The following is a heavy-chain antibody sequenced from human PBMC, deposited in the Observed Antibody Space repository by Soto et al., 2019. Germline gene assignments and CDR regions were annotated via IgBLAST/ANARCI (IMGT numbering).Heavy chain of an antibody. V-gene: IGHV1-2*02. J-gene: IGHJ4*02. CDR2: INPNSGGT. CDR3: AREPATAKPEGVDF. CDR1: GYTFSDYY. D-gene: IGHD1-1*01. Sequence: ASVKVSCKASGYTFSDYYIHWVRQAPGQGLEWMGWINPNSGGTKYAPKFQGGVTMTRDTSITTAYMELSRLRSGDTAVYYCAREPATAKPEGVDFWGQGTLVTSPQ.